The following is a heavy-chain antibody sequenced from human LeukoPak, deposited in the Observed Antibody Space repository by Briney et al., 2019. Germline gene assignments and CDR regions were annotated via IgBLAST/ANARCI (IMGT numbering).Heavy chain of an antibody. CDR3: AMARGLRYFDWLGIDY. CDR2: IIPIFGTA. Sequence: SVKVSCKASGGTFSSYAISWVRQAPGQGLEWMGGIIPIFGTANYAQKFQGRVTITADESTSTAYMELSSLRSEDAAVYYCAMARGLRYFDWLGIDYWGQGTLVTVSS. J-gene: IGHJ4*02. D-gene: IGHD3-9*01. V-gene: IGHV1-69*01. CDR1: GGTFSSYA.